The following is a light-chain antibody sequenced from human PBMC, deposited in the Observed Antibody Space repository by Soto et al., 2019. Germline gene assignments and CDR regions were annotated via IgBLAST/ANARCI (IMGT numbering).Light chain of an antibody. CDR1: QSVSISY. J-gene: IGKJ4*01. CDR3: QQWGNSPRVT. Sequence: IVLTQSPGTLSLSPGERATLSCRASQSVSISYLAWYQQKPGQAPRLLIYAASARATGIPDRFSGSGFGTEFTLTISRVEPEDSAVYYCQQWGNSPRVTFGGGTKVDIK. CDR2: AAS. V-gene: IGKV3-20*01.